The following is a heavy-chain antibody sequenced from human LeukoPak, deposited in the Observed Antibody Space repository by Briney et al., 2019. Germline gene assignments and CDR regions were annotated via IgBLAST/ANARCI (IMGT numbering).Heavy chain of an antibody. V-gene: IGHV3-53*01. CDR2: IYSGGST. Sequence: GGSLRLSCAASGFTFSSNYMSWVRQAPGKGLEWVSVIYSGGSTYYADSVKGRFTISRDNSKNTLYLQMNSLRAEDTTVYYCARDLRFLDGMDVWGQGTTVTVSS. CDR3: ARDLRFLDGMDV. J-gene: IGHJ6*02. CDR1: GFTFSSNY. D-gene: IGHD3-3*01.